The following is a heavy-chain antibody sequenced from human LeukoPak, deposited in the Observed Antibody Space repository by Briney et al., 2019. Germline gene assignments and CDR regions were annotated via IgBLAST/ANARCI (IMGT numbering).Heavy chain of an antibody. Sequence: PGGSLRLSCAASGFTFSGYGMHWVRQAPGKGLEWVAVISYDGSNKYYADSVKGRFTISRDNSKNTLYLQMNSLRAEDTAVYYCARAYSSGWFHRHRRPLDYWGQGTLVTVSS. CDR2: ISYDGSNK. CDR3: ARAYSSGWFHRHRRPLDY. V-gene: IGHV3-30*03. J-gene: IGHJ4*02. CDR1: GFTFSGYG. D-gene: IGHD6-19*01.